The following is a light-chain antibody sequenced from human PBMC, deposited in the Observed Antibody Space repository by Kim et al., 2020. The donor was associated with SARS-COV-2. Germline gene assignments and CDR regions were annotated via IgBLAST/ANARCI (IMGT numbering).Light chain of an antibody. CDR2: EVS. CDR1: SSDVGGYKY. CDR3: SSYAGSNNFV. V-gene: IGLV2-8*01. Sequence: GQSVTISCTGTSSDVGGYKYVSLYQQHPGKAPKLMIYEVSKRPSGVPNRFSGSKSGNTASLTVSGLQAEDEADYYCSSYAGSNNFVFGTGTKVTVL. J-gene: IGLJ1*01.